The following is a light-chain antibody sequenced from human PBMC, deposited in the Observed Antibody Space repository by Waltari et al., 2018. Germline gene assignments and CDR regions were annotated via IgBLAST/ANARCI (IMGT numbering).Light chain of an antibody. J-gene: IGLJ2*01. CDR3: QSADSSISYVV. CDR1: ALPRQY. Sequence: SYELTQPPSVSVSPGQTARTTCSGDALPRQYTYWYQQKPGQAPVLVISQDSERPSGIPERFSGSSSGTTVTLTISGVQAEDEADYYCQSADSSISYVVFGGGTKLTVL. CDR2: QDS. V-gene: IGLV3-25*03.